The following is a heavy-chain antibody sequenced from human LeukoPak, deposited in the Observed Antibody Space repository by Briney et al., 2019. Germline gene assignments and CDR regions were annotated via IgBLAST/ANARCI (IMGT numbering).Heavy chain of an antibody. J-gene: IGHJ4*02. V-gene: IGHV5-51*01. Sequence: GESLKISCKGSGCSFTSYWIGWVRQMPGKGLEWMGIIYPGDSDTRYSPSFQGQVAISADKSISTAYLQWSSLKASDTAMYYCARGIGHYYGSGSYGGIDYWGQGTLVTVSS. CDR1: GCSFTSYW. CDR3: ARGIGHYYGSGSYGGIDY. CDR2: IYPGDSDT. D-gene: IGHD3-10*01.